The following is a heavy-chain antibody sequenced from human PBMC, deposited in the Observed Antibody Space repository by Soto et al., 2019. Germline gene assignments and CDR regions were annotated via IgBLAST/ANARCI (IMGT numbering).Heavy chain of an antibody. CDR2: IYDSGNI. D-gene: IGHD6-13*01. V-gene: IGHV4-30-2*01. J-gene: IGHJ4*02. CDR1: GGSISGTTYS. CDR3: AWRQTAGAGHSNFEE. Sequence: QLQLQESGSGLVKPSQTLSLTCAVSGGSISGTTYSWSWIRQPPGKGLEWIGYIYDSGNIYYNTSLNNQFTTSVDRSKKQCSMKWRNVSAADKGVYYCAWRQTAGAGHSNFEEWGQGARVTFSS.